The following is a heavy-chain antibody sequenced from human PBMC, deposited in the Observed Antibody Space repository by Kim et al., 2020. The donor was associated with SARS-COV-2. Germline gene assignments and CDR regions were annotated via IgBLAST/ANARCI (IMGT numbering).Heavy chain of an antibody. CDR3: ATHEEALNWFDP. J-gene: IGHJ5*02. CDR1: GGSISSNSRY. CDR2: IHYSGRA. V-gene: IGHV4-39*01. Sequence: SETLSLTCTVSGGSISSNSRYWDWIRQPPGKPLEWIGNIHYSGRARYNPSLQSRVTLFVGTSKNQFSLRLTSVTAADKAIYYCATHEEALNWFDPWGRGT.